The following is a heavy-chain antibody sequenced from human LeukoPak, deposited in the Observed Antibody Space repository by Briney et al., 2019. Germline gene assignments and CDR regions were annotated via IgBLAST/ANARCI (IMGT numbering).Heavy chain of an antibody. CDR2: IYTSGST. Sequence: SETLSLTCTVSGGSISSGSYYWSWIRQPAGKGLEWIGRIYTSGSTNYNPSLKSRVTISVDTSKNQFSLKLSSVTAADTAVYYCARGYSGGWDYYFDYWGQGTLVTVSS. CDR1: GGSISSGSYY. J-gene: IGHJ4*02. CDR3: ARGYSGGWDYYFDY. D-gene: IGHD6-19*01. V-gene: IGHV4-61*02.